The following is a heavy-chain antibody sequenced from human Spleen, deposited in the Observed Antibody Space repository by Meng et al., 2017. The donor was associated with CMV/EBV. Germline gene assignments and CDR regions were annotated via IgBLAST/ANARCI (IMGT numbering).Heavy chain of an antibody. D-gene: IGHD6-6*01. CDR1: GFTFGDYA. V-gene: IGHV3-49*04. CDR3: SSDFVREYSSSFFSGFFYYGMDV. Sequence: GESLKISCTASGFTFGDYAMSWVRQAPGKGLEWVGFIRSNAYGGTTEYAASVKGRFTISRDDSKSIAYLQMNSLKTDDTAMYYCSSDFVREYSSSFFSGFFYYGMDVWGQGTTVTVSS. CDR2: IRSNAYGGTT. J-gene: IGHJ6*02.